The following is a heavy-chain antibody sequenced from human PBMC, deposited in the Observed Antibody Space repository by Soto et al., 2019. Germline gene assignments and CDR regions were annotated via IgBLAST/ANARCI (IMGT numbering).Heavy chain of an antibody. D-gene: IGHD6-13*01. V-gene: IGHV4-39*01. Sequence: PSETLSLTCTVSGCSISSSSYYWGWIRQPPGKGLEWIGSIYYSGSTYYNPSLKSRVTISVDTSKNQFSLKLSSVTAADTAVYFCERRVAEAGNWFEPWGQGTLVTVSS. CDR3: ERRVAEAGNWFEP. J-gene: IGHJ5*02. CDR2: IYYSGST. CDR1: GCSISSSSYY.